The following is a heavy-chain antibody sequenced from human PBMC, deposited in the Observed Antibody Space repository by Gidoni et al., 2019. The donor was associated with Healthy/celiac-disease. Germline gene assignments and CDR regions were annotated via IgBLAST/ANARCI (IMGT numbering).Heavy chain of an antibody. J-gene: IGHJ5*02. CDR2: IKQDGSEK. Sequence: EVQLVESGGGLVQPGGSLRLSCAASGFPFRSYWMSWVRQAPGKGLEWVANIKQDGSEKYYVDSVKGRFTISRDNAKNSLYLQMNSLRAEDTAVYYCARDVGPVWGSFPNWFDPWGQGTLVTVSS. V-gene: IGHV3-7*01. CDR3: ARDVGPVWGSFPNWFDP. D-gene: IGHD3-16*01. CDR1: GFPFRSYW.